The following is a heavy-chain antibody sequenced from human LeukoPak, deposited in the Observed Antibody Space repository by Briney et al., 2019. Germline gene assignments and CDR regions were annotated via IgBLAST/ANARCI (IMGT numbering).Heavy chain of an antibody. CDR3: TRHLSGVTGYTYGRGIDY. Sequence: GGSLRLSCAASGFTFSSFSMNWVRQAPGKGLEWVSYISSSSSTIYYADSVKGRFTISRDNAKNSLYLQMNSLSPEDTAVYYCTRHLSGVTGYTYGRGIDYWGQGTLVTVSS. CDR1: GFTFSSFS. V-gene: IGHV3-48*01. D-gene: IGHD5-18*01. CDR2: ISSSSSTI. J-gene: IGHJ4*02.